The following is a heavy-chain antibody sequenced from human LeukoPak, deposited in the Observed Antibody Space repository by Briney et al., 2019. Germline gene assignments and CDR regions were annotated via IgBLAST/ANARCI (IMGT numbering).Heavy chain of an antibody. CDR1: GDSITSGSYH. Sequence: SETLSLTCTVSGDSITSGSYHWGWIRQPPGKGLEWIGSIYCSGTTYYNPSLKSRVAISVDTSMNQFSLKLSSVTAADTAVYYCASGIAVAPDGGYSFDYWGQGTLVTVSS. V-gene: IGHV4-39*07. CDR2: IYCSGTT. D-gene: IGHD6-19*01. J-gene: IGHJ4*02. CDR3: ASGIAVAPDGGYSFDY.